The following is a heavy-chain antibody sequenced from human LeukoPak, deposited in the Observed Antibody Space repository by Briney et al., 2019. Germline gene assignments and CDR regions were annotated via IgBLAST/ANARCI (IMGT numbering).Heavy chain of an antibody. CDR1: GGSISSSSYY. CDR3: ARVTYYYDSSGPDY. Sequence: PSETLSLTCTVSGGSISSSSYYWGWIRQPPGKGLEWIGSIYYSGSTYYSPSLKSRVTISVDTSKNQFSLKLSSVTAADTAVYYCARVTYYYDSSGPDYWGQGTLVTVSS. V-gene: IGHV4-39*07. J-gene: IGHJ4*02. CDR2: IYYSGST. D-gene: IGHD3-22*01.